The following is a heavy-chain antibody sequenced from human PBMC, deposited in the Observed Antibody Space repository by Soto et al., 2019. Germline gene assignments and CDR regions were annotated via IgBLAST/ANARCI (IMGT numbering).Heavy chain of an antibody. CDR3: AREGPAPYYYYGMDV. CDR1: GYSFTTYG. V-gene: IGHV1-18*01. CDR2: ISGYNGNT. Sequence: QVQLVQSRGEVKKPGASVKVSCKTSGYSFTTYGISWVRQAPGQGLEGMGWISGYNGNTTYAQKLQGRVTMTTDTSTSTAYMELRSLRSDDTAVYYCAREGPAPYYYYGMDVWGQGSTVTVSS. J-gene: IGHJ6*02.